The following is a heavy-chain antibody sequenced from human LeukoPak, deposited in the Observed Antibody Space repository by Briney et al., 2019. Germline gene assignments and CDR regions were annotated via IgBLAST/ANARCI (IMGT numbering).Heavy chain of an antibody. J-gene: IGHJ4*02. Sequence: PGGSLRLSCIVSEFTFSGYRMNWVRQAPGKGLAWVASINRGGTYIYYADSMEDRYTISRDDAKSSMYLQMNSLRAEDTAVYYCVRLRRNSDSSGYYYYYDYWGQGILVTVSS. CDR1: EFTFSGYR. V-gene: IGHV3-21*01. D-gene: IGHD3-22*01. CDR2: INRGGTYI. CDR3: VRLRRNSDSSGYYYYYDY.